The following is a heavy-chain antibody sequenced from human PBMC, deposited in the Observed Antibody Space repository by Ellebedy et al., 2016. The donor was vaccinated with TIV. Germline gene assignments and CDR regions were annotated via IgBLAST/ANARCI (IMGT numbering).Heavy chain of an antibody. CDR1: GFTFSSYS. Sequence: GGSLRLXXAASGFTFSSYSMNWVRQAPGKGLEWVAYVSSSSSAIYFADSVKGRFTISRDNAKNSLSLQMNSLRDEDTAVYYCARDRNDYGDYVSWFDPWGQGTLVTVS. D-gene: IGHD4-17*01. V-gene: IGHV3-48*02. J-gene: IGHJ5*02. CDR3: ARDRNDYGDYVSWFDP. CDR2: VSSSSSAI.